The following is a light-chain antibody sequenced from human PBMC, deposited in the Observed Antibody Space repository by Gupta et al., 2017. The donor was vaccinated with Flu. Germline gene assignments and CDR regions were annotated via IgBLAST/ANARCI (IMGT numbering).Light chain of an antibody. CDR2: DAS. Sequence: VVLTQSPSTLSLSPGERATLSCRASRSVYSYLAWYQQKPGQAPRLLIYDASTRAAGISARFSGSTSGTDFTLTINSREPEDFAVYYCQQRDSCPGTFGQGTKVEV. CDR3: QQRDSCPGT. CDR1: RSVYSY. J-gene: IGKJ1*01. V-gene: IGKV3-11*01.